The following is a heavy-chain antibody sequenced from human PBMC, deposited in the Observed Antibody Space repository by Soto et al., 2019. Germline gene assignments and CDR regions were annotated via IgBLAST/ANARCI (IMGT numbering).Heavy chain of an antibody. CDR2: INSDASHT. CDR3: ARGQRFSDWFDP. D-gene: IGHD3-3*01. CDR1: GFTFSTYW. V-gene: IGHV3-74*01. Sequence: GGSLRLSCAASGFTFSTYWMHWIRQVPGKGLEWVSRINSDASHTYYADSVKGRFTISRDNAKNTLHLEMNSLRAADTAVYYCARGQRFSDWFDPWGQGISVTVSS. J-gene: IGHJ5*02.